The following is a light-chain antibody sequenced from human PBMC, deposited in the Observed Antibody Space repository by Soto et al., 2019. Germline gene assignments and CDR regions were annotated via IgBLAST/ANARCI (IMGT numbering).Light chain of an antibody. CDR1: QSVNSY. CDR2: GAS. J-gene: IGKJ1*01. V-gene: IGKV3-20*01. CDR3: QQYGSSPQT. Sequence: EIVLTQSPGTLSLSPGEGATLSCRASQSVNSYLAWYQQKPGLAPRLLIYGASSRATGIPDRFSGSGSGTDFTLTISRLEPEDFAVYYCQQYGSSPQTFGQGTKVEIK.